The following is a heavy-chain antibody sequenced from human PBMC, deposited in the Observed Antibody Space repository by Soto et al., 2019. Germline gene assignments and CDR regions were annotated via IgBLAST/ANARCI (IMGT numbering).Heavy chain of an antibody. CDR3: ALGRAVFAVFFVFELGVVGGSYYYYCMDV. V-gene: IGHV3-30*03. J-gene: IGHJ6*03. D-gene: IGHD2-15*01. CDR2: ISYDGSNK. Sequence: GSLRLSCAASGFTFSSYGMHWVRQAPGKGLEWVAVISYDGSNKYYADSVKGRFTISRDNSKNSLYLQMNSLRAEDTALYHCALGRAVFAVFFVFELGVVGGSYYYYCMDVWGKGTRVTVS. CDR1: GFTFSSYG.